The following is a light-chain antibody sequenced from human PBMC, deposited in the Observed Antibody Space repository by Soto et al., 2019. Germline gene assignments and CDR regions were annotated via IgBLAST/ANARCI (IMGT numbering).Light chain of an antibody. J-gene: IGKJ2*01. CDR3: QQYYRYLT. CDR1: QSIGDA. CDR2: KAS. Sequence: DIQMNQSPSTLSASVGDRVTVTCRASQSIGDALAWYQQKPGKAPNLLISKASTLESGVPSRFSGSGSGTAFTLTISSLQPADFTTYYCQQYYRYLTFGQGTKLEI. V-gene: IGKV1-5*03.